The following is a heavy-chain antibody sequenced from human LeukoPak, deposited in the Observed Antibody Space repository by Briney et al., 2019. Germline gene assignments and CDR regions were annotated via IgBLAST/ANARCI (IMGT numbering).Heavy chain of an antibody. CDR2: ISAFNGNT. CDR3: ARDPDCGSECWLDY. J-gene: IGHJ4*02. V-gene: IGHV1-18*01. CDR1: GYTFTSYA. D-gene: IGHD2-21*01. Sequence: ASVKVSCKASGYTFTSYAISWVRQAPGQGLEWMGWISAFNGNTNYAQKLQGRVTMTSDTSTSTAYMELRSLTSDDTAVYYCARDPDCGSECWLDYWGQGTLVTVSS.